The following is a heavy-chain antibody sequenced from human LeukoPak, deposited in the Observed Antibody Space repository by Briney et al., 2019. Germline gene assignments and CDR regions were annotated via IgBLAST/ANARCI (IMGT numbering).Heavy chain of an antibody. J-gene: IGHJ4*02. CDR3: ARGGWASSSSFDY. CDR1: GFTFSSYG. Sequence: GGSLRLSCAASGFTFSSYGMHWVRQAPGKGLEWVAFIRYDGSNKYYADSVKGRFTISRDNSKNTLYLQMNSLRAEDTAVYYCARGGWASSSSFDYWGQGTLVTVSS. V-gene: IGHV3-30*02. D-gene: IGHD6-13*01. CDR2: IRYDGSNK.